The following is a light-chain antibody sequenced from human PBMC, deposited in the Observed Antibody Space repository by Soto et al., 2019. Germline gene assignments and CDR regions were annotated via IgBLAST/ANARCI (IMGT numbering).Light chain of an antibody. CDR1: QSVSSN. J-gene: IGKJ1*01. V-gene: IGKV3-15*01. CDR2: GAS. CDR3: QQYNNWPRT. Sequence: EIVMTQSPATLSVSPGERATLSCRASQSVSSNLAWYEQKPGQAPRPLIYGASTRATGIPDRFSGSGSGTEFTLTISSLQSEDFTVYYCQQYNNWPRTVGQGTKVEIK.